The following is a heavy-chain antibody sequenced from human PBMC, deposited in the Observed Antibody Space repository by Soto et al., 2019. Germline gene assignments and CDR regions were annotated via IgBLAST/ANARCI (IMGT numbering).Heavy chain of an antibody. CDR2: VNPGSGST. V-gene: IGHV1-46*01. Sequence: ASVKVSCKTSGETFTNYYIHWVRQARGQGLEWMGIVNPGSGSTSYPQKFQGRVTMTRDTSTSTVYMDLSSLKSEDTAAYYCAKGSSGSYINWFSPWGQGTRVTVSS. J-gene: IGHJ5*02. CDR3: AKGSSGSYINWFSP. D-gene: IGHD3-10*01. CDR1: GETFTNYY.